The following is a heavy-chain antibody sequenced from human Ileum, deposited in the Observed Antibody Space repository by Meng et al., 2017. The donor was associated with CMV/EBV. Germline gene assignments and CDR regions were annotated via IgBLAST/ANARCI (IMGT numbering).Heavy chain of an antibody. D-gene: IGHD2-21*01. CDR1: GGSFSGYY. CDR3: ARGSQLPLLIH. CDR2: INYSGSP. J-gene: IGHJ4*02. V-gene: IGHV4-34*01. Sequence: SETLSLTCALYGGSFSGYYWSWIRQPPGRGLEWVGEINYSGSPNYNPSLKSRVTISVDTFKIQLSLNLNSVTAADTAMYYCARGSQLPLLIHWGQGTLVTVSS.